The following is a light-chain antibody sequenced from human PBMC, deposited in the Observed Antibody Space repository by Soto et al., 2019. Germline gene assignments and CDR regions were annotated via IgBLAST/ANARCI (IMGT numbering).Light chain of an antibody. Sequence: QSALTQPASVSGSPGQSITISCTGTSGDVGGYYYVSWYQQLPGKAPKLMISEVSNRPSGVSNRFSGSKSGNTASLTISGLQPEEAADYYCSSYTPGGDMFGAGTKV. CDR1: SGDVGGYYY. CDR2: EVS. J-gene: IGLJ1*01. CDR3: SSYTPGGDM. V-gene: IGLV2-14*01.